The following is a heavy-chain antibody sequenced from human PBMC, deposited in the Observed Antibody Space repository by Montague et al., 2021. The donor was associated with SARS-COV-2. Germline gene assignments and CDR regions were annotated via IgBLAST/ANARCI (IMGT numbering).Heavy chain of an antibody. Sequence: SETLSLTCTVSGGSVSSGSFYWSWIRQPPGKGLELIGYIYYTGSSNCNPSLKSRVTISVDTSKNQFSLKLSSVTAADTAVYYCASLRGSPDILTAFQGVSYFYGMDVWGQGTTVTVSS. J-gene: IGHJ6*01. CDR2: IYYTGSS. V-gene: IGHV4-61*01. CDR1: GGSVSSGSFY. D-gene: IGHD3-9*01. CDR3: ASLRGSPDILTAFQGVSYFYGMDV.